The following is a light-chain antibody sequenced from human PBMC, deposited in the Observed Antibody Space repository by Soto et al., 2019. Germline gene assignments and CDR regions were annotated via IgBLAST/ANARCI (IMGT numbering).Light chain of an antibody. J-gene: IGKJ4*01. CDR3: QQYDESPI. CDR2: GVS. CDR1: QSVGTN. Sequence: RVMTQSPLTLSVSRVESDTISCRASQSVGTNLAWYQQKPGQAPSLLIYGVSTRATGIPTRFSGSGSGTDFTLTITRLEPEDFAVYWCQQYDESPIFGGGTKVDIK. V-gene: IGKV3-15*01.